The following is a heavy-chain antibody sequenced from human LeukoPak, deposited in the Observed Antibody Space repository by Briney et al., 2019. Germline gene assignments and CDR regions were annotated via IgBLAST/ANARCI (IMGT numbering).Heavy chain of an antibody. CDR1: GFPFSSYA. D-gene: IGHD6-19*01. Sequence: GSLRLSCAASGFPFSSYAMRWVRQAPGKGLEWVSAISGSGGSTYYADSVKGRFTISRNNSKNTLYLQMNSLAAEDTAVYYCARLYSSGWHLVTSPDYWGEGTLVTVST. J-gene: IGHJ4*02. V-gene: IGHV3-23*01. CDR2: ISGSGGST. CDR3: ARLYSSGWHLVTSPDY.